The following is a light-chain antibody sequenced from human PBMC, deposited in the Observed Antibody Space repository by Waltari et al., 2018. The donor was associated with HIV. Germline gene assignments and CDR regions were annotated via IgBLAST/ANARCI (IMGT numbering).Light chain of an antibody. J-gene: IGLJ1*01. V-gene: IGLV1-47*01. Sequence: QSVLTQPPSASGTPGQRVTISCSGSSFNIGRNFVSWYQQLPGPAPKVLIFRDNQRPSGVPDRFSGSKSGASASLAISGLRSEDEADYYCAAWDDSLRGSYVFGPGTKVTVL. CDR1: SFNIGRNF. CDR3: AAWDDSLRGSYV. CDR2: RDN.